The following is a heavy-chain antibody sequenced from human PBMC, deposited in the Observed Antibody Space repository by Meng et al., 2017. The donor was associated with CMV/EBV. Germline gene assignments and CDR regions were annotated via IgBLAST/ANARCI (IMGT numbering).Heavy chain of an antibody. CDR2: INSSSSYI. Sequence: GGSLRLSCAASGFTFSSYSMNWVRQAPGKGLEWVSSINSSSSYIYYADSVKGRFTISRDNAKNSLYLQMNSLRAEDTAVYYCARGGGYDILTGYYTYNWFDPWGQGTLVTVSS. V-gene: IGHV3-21*01. CDR3: ARGGGYDILTGYYTYNWFDP. CDR1: GFTFSSYS. D-gene: IGHD3-9*01. J-gene: IGHJ5*02.